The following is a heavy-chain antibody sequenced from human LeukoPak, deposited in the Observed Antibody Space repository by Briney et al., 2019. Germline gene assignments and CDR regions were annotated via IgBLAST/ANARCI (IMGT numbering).Heavy chain of an antibody. CDR2: ISGSGAST. D-gene: IGHD1-26*01. CDR1: GFTFSTNA. J-gene: IGHJ4*02. CDR3: AKDVGKWESLHFFDY. Sequence: GGSLRLSCLTSGFTFSTNAMSWVRQAPGKGLEWISGISGSGASTYYADSVTGRFTISRDNSRNTLYLQMNSLRGDDTAVYYCAKDVGKWESLHFFDYWGQETLVTVSS. V-gene: IGHV3-23*01.